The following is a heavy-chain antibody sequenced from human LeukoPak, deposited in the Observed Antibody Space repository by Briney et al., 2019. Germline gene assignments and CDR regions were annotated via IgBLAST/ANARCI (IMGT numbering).Heavy chain of an antibody. CDR2: ISAYNGNT. Sequence: ASVTVSFKASGYTFTSYGISWVRQAPGQGLEWMGWISAYNGNTNYAQKLQGRVTMTTDTSTSTAYMELRSLRSDDTAVYYCARSAGYGSGSYYKPSGSPVYFDYWGQGTLVTVSS. V-gene: IGHV1-18*01. J-gene: IGHJ4*02. D-gene: IGHD3-10*01. CDR1: GYTFTSYG. CDR3: ARSAGYGSGSYYKPSGSPVYFDY.